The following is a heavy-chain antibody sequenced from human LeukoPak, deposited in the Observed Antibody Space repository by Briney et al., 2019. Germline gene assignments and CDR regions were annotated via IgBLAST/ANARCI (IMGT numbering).Heavy chain of an antibody. J-gene: IGHJ4*02. V-gene: IGHV1-46*01. CDR1: GYNFTSYY. CDR2: INPSGGST. Sequence: ASVKVSCKAFGYNFTSYYMHWVRQAPGQGLEWMGIINPSGGSTSYTQKFQGRVTMTRDTSISTAYMELSRLRSDDTAVYYCARISIYEITYWGQGTLVTVSS. CDR3: ARISIYEITY. D-gene: IGHD5/OR15-5a*01.